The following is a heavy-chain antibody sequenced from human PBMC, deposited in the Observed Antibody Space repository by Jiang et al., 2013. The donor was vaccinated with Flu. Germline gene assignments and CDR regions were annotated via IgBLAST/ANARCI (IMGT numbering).Heavy chain of an antibody. CDR3: ARDTYGSGWPYYYYYGMDV. CDR2: IYYSGST. Sequence: GPGLVKPSETLSLTCTVSGGSVSSGSYYWSWIRQPPGKGLEWIGYIYYSGSTNYNPSLKSRVTISVDTSKNQFSLKLSSVTAADTAVYYCARDTYGSGWPYYYYYGMDVWGQGTTGHRLL. CDR1: GGSVSSGSYY. J-gene: IGHJ6*02. D-gene: IGHD6-19*01. V-gene: IGHV4-61*01.